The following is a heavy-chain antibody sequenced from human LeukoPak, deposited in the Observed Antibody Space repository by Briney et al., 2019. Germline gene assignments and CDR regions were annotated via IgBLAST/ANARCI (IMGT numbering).Heavy chain of an antibody. Sequence: SETLSLTCTVSGGSISSYYWSWIRQPPGKGLEWIGYIYYSGSTNYIPSLKSRVTISIDTSKNQFSLKLRSVTAADTAIYYCARQGYDILTGYIDAFDIWGQGTMVTVSS. J-gene: IGHJ3*02. CDR1: GGSISSYY. CDR3: ARQGYDILTGYIDAFDI. D-gene: IGHD3-9*01. V-gene: IGHV4-59*08. CDR2: IYYSGST.